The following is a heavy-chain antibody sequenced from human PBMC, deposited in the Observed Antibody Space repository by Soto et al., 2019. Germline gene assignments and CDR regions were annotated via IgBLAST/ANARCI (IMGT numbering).Heavy chain of an antibody. CDR2: ISYDGSNK. CDR3: ANYYGSGSYSSY. CDR1: GFTFSSYG. V-gene: IGHV3-30*18. D-gene: IGHD3-10*01. Sequence: GGSRRLSGADSGFTFSSYGMHWVRQAPGKGLEWVSVISYDGSNKYYADSVKGRFTISXXXSXXTXXLXXNSXSAXDTAVYYCANYYGSGSYSSYWGQGTLVTVSS. J-gene: IGHJ4*02.